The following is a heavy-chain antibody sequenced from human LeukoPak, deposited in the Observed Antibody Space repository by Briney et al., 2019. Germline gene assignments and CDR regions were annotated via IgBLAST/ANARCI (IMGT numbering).Heavy chain of an antibody. CDR2: IIPIFGTA. Sequence: SVKVSCKASGGTFSSYAISWVRQAPGQGLERMGGIIPIFGTANYAQKFQGRVTITADESTSTAYMELSSLRSEDTAVYYCARGPSPGYCSSTSCSKGDAFDIWGQGTMVTVSS. J-gene: IGHJ3*02. V-gene: IGHV1-69*13. D-gene: IGHD2-2*01. CDR1: GGTFSSYA. CDR3: ARGPSPGYCSSTSCSKGDAFDI.